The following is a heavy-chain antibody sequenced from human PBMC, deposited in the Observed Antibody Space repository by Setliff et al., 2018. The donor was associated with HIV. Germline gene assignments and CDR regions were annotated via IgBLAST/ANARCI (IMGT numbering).Heavy chain of an antibody. CDR1: GGTFSSYG. CDR3: ARGESIAVAYYHYYYMDV. D-gene: IGHD6-19*01. Sequence: SVNVSCKASGGTFSSYGISWVRQAPGQGLEWMGGIIPIFGTANYAQKFQGRVTITADESTSTAYMELSGLRSEDTAVYYCARGESIAVAYYHYYYMDVWGKGTTVTVSS. V-gene: IGHV1-69*13. J-gene: IGHJ6*03. CDR2: IIPIFGTA.